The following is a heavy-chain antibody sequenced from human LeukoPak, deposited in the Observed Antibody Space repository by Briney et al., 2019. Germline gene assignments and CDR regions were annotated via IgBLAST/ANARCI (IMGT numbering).Heavy chain of an antibody. CDR1: GFTFSSNW. D-gene: IGHD5-12*01. CDR2: IKPDGSAE. CDR3: AREEYSGYDFFDY. Sequence: GGSLRLSCATSGFTFSSNWMSWVRHVPGRGLDWVANIKPDGSAEYYAASVKGRFTVSRDNAKNSLYLQMNSLRAEDTAVYYCAREEYSGYDFFDYWGQGTLVTVSS. V-gene: IGHV3-7*03. J-gene: IGHJ4*02.